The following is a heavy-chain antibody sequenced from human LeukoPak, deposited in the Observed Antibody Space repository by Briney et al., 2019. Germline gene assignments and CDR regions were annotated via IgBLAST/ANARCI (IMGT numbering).Heavy chain of an antibody. CDR3: ARVVGNYVWGSYRPEGCFDS. V-gene: IGHV1-18*01. CDR2: ISSYNANT. J-gene: IGHJ4*02. D-gene: IGHD3-16*02. CDR1: GYTFTNYG. Sequence: ASVKVSCKASGYTFTNYGLNWVRQAPGQGLEWMGWISSYNANTLYAQKLQGRVTMTTDTSTSTAYMELRSLRSDDTAVYYCARVVGNYVWGSYRPEGCFDSWGQGTLVTVSS.